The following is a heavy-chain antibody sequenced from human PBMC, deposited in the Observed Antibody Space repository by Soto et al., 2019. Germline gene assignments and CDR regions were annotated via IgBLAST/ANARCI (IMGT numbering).Heavy chain of an antibody. D-gene: IGHD6-6*01. CDR1: GFTFSDSG. CDR2: IWSDGSDK. CDR3: VKSNAYSSTSGWGGGFDY. Sequence: QVQLVESGGGVVQPGGSLRLSCATSGFTFSDSGMHWVRQAPGKGLEWVAVIWSDGSDKSYADSVEGRFTISRDNSKNTGFVEMNSQRDEKTAVSSYVKSNAYSSTSGWGGGFDYWCQGTLGTVSS. V-gene: IGHV3-33*06. J-gene: IGHJ4*02.